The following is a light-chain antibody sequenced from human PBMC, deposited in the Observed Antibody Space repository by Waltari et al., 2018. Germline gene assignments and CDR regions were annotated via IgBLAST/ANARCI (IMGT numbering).Light chain of an antibody. CDR2: GTS. CDR3: QHYVSLPVT. Sequence: EILLTQSPGTLSLSPGQRATLSCRASQSVGRSLAWYQQKPGQPPRLLIYGTSNRDTGIPDRFSGGGSGTDFSLTISRLEAEDVAVYYCQHYVSLPVTFGQGTKVEIK. J-gene: IGKJ1*01. CDR1: QSVGRS. V-gene: IGKV3-20*01.